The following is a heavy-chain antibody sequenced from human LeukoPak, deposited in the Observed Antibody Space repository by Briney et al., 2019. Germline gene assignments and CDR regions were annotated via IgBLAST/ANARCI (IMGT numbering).Heavy chain of an antibody. J-gene: IGHJ3*01. CDR1: GGSLSGYI. CDR2: ISHSGST. Sequence: SETLSLTCAVYGGSLSGYIWSWIPQPPGKGLEYIGEISHSGSTTYNPSLKSRVTISKDTSKNQFSLKVISVTAADTAVYYCARHEFGSSSAAFDSWGQGTMVIVSS. V-gene: IGHV4-34*01. CDR3: ARHEFGSSSAAFDS. D-gene: IGHD6-6*01.